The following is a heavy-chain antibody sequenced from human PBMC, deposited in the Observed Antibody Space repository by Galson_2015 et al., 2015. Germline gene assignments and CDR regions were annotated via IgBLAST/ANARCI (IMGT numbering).Heavy chain of an antibody. CDR3: SGLGQLPRFDY. CDR2: ISGSGGST. V-gene: IGHV3-23*01. Sequence: SLRLSCAASGFTFSSYAMSWVRQAPGKGLEWVSAISGSGGSTYYADSVKGRFTISRDNSKNTLYLQMNSLRAEDTAVYYCSGLGQLPRFDYWGQGTLVTVSS. CDR1: GFTFSSYA. D-gene: IGHD6-6*01. J-gene: IGHJ4*02.